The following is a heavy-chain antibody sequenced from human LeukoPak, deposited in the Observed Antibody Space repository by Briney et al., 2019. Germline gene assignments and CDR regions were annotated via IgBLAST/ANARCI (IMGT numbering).Heavy chain of an antibody. J-gene: IGHJ4*02. CDR2: ISGSGGST. D-gene: IGHD6-19*01. CDR1: GFTFSSHW. Sequence: GGSLRLSCAVSGFTFSSHWMSWVRQAPGKGLEWVSAISGSGGSTYYADSVKGRFTISRDNSKNTLYLQMNSLRAEDTAVYYCAKRYSSGWNPFDYWGQGTLVTVSS. CDR3: AKRYSSGWNPFDY. V-gene: IGHV3-23*01.